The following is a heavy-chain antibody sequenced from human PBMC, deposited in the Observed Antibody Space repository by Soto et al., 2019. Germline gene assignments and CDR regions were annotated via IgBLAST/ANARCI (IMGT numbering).Heavy chain of an antibody. CDR2: IIPIFGTA. CDR1: GGTFSSYA. V-gene: IGHV1-69*01. D-gene: IGHD5-12*01. CDR3: ARDLARGYSGYDSGIGAFDI. Sequence: QVQLVQSGAEVKKPGSSVKVSCKASGGTFSSYAISWVRQAPGQGLEWMGGIIPIFGTANYAQKFQGRVTISADESTSTAYMELSSLRSEDTAVYYCARDLARGYSGYDSGIGAFDIWGQGTMVTVSS. J-gene: IGHJ3*02.